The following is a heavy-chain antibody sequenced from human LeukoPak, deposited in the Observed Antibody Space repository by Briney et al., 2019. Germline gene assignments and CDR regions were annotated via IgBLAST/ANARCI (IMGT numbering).Heavy chain of an antibody. CDR1: GYTFTGYY. V-gene: IGHV1-2*02. CDR2: INPNSGGT. J-gene: IGHJ4*02. Sequence: ASVKVSCKASGYTFTGYYMHWVRQAPGQGLEWMGWINPNSGGTKYAQKFQGGVTLTRDTSISTAYMELSRLRSDDTAVYYCARGDSFWCGYKYDFDYWGQGTLVTVSS. CDR3: ARGDSFWCGYKYDFDY. D-gene: IGHD3-3*01.